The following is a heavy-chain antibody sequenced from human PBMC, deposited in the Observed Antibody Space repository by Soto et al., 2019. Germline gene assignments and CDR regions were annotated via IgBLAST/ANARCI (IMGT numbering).Heavy chain of an antibody. J-gene: IGHJ4*02. Sequence: GGSLRLSCAASGFTFSSYAMSWVRQAPGKGLEWVSAISGSGDSTYDADSVKGRFTISRDDSKNTLYLQMNSLRAEDTAVYYCAKGIYSYGYNSFDYWSQGTLVTVSS. CDR3: AKGIYSYGYNSFDY. CDR1: GFTFSSYA. D-gene: IGHD5-18*01. V-gene: IGHV3-23*01. CDR2: ISGSGDST.